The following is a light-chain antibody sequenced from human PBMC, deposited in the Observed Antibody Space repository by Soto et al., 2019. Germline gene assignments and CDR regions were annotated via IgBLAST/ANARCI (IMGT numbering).Light chain of an antibody. J-gene: IGLJ1*01. V-gene: IGLV2-14*01. CDR1: SSDVGGYIY. CDR3: SSYTSSSTYV. CDR2: EVS. Sequence: QSVLTQPACVSGSPGQSITISCTGTSSDVGGYIYVSWYQQHPGKAPKLMIYEVSNRPSGVSNRFSGSKSGNTASLTISGLQAEDEADYYCSSYTSSSTYVFGTGTKVTVL.